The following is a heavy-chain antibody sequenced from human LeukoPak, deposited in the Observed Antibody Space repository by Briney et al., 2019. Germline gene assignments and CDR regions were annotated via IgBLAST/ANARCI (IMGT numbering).Heavy chain of an antibody. CDR1: GFTVSSYY. D-gene: IGHD3-22*01. Sequence: GGSLRLSCAASGFTVSSYYMSWVRQAPGKGLEWVSVISCGGSTYYADSVKARFTSSRDNSKNTLYLQINSMRAEDTAVYYCARDRPYYYDSSGCPGAFDIWGQGTMVTVSS. CDR2: ISCGGST. V-gene: IGHV3-53*01. J-gene: IGHJ3*02. CDR3: ARDRPYYYDSSGCPGAFDI.